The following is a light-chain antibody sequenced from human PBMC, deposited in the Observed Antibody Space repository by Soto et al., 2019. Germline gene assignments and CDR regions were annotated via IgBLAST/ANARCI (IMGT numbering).Light chain of an antibody. Sequence: QSVLTQPASVSGSPGQSITISCTGTSSDVGRYNIVSWYQQHPGKAPKLMIYEGSKRPSGVSNRFSGSKSGNTASLTISGLQAEDEADYYCYSYAGSSTYVFGTGTKVTVL. CDR1: SSDVGRYNI. CDR3: YSYAGSSTYV. CDR2: EGS. V-gene: IGLV2-23*01. J-gene: IGLJ1*01.